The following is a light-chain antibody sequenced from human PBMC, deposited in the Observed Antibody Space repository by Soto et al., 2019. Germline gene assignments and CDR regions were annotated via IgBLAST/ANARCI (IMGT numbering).Light chain of an antibody. J-gene: IGLJ7*01. Sequence: QSVLTQPPSASGTPGQRVTISCSGSISNIGNFYVYWYQQLPGTAPKLLIYKNNQRPLGVPDRFSGSKSGTSASLAISGLRSEDEADYYCAAWDDSLSGPGVFGGGTQLTVL. CDR3: AAWDDSLSGPGV. CDR2: KNN. CDR1: ISNIGNFY. V-gene: IGLV1-47*01.